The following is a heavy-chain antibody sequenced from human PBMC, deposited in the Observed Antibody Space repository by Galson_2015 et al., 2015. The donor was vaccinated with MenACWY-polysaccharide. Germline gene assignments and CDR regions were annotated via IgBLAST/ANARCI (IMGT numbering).Heavy chain of an antibody. CDR1: GFTFRTYG. V-gene: IGHV3-33*01. CDR2: IWNDGSTK. D-gene: IGHD2-21*01. CDR3: ARFYVVVGIAIQELNSFDI. J-gene: IGHJ3*02. Sequence: SLRLSCAASGFTFRTYGMHWVRQAPGKGLEWVAVIWNDGSTKYYTDAVKGPFTIYRDNSKNTLYLQMNSLRDEDTAVYYCARFYVVVGIAIQELNSFDIWGQGTMVTVSS.